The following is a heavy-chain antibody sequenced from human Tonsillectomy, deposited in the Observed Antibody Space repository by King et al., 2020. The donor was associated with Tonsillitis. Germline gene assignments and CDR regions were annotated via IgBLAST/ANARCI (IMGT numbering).Heavy chain of an antibody. J-gene: IGHJ4*02. CDR2: ISYDGNNK. CDR1: GFTFSSYA. CDR3: AKWGGNPVSGGDGPIDH. D-gene: IGHD6-19*01. V-gene: IGHV3-30*04. Sequence: QVQLVESGGGVVQPGGSLRLSCAASGFTFSSYAIHWVRQAPGKGPEWVALISYDGNNKYYTDSVEGRFSISRDNSKNTVYLQMNSLRPEDTAVYFCAKWGGNPVSGGDGPIDHWGQGALVTVSS.